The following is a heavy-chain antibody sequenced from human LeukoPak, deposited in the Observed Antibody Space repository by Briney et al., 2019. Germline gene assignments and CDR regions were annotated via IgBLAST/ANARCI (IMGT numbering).Heavy chain of an antibody. V-gene: IGHV4-59*01. CDR1: GASISSYF. CDR2: IFYTGST. D-gene: IGHD4-17*01. CDR3: ARRAYGDYYFDY. J-gene: IGHJ4*02. Sequence: PSEPLSLTCTVSGASISSYFWGWIRQPPGKGLEWIGYIFYTGSTNYNPSLKSRVTISLDTSKNQFSLRLSSVTAADTAVYFCARRAYGDYYFDYWGQGTLVTVSS.